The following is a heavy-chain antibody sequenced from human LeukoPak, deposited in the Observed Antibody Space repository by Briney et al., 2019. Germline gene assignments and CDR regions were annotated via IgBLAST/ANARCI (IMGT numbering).Heavy chain of an antibody. CDR3: ARGAWATRLGS. D-gene: IGHD2-15*01. CDR2: IYESGST. Sequence: SETLSLTCAVYGESLNSYYWSWIRQPPGKGLEWIGEIYESGSTEYDPSLKSRVTISMVPSKQQFSLSLTSVTAADTAVYYCARGAWATRLGSWGLGTPVIVSS. V-gene: IGHV4-34*01. J-gene: IGHJ4*02. CDR1: GESLNSYY.